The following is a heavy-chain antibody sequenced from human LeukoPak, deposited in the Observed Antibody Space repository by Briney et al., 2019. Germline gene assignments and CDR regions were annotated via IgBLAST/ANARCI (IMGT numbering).Heavy chain of an antibody. V-gene: IGHV3-11*01. CDR3: ARRRDFIDY. D-gene: IGHD3/OR15-3a*01. Sequence: GGSLRLSCAASGFTLSDYYMSWIRQAPGKGLEWVSYSSSSGSTIYYADSVKGRFAISRNNAKNSLYLQMNSLRAEDTAVYYCARRRDFIDYWGQGTLVTVSS. CDR1: GFTLSDYY. J-gene: IGHJ4*02. CDR2: SSSSGSTI.